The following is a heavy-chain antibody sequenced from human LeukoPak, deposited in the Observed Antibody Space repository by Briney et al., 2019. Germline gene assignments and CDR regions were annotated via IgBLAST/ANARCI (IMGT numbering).Heavy chain of an antibody. CDR2: ISAYNGNT. Sequence: ASVKVSCKASGYTFTSYGISWVRQAPGQGLEWMGWISAYNGNTNYAQKLQGRVTMTTDTSTSTAYMELRSLRSDDTAVYYCARGYCSGGSCPPRDYWGQGTLVTVSS. J-gene: IGHJ4*02. CDR3: ARGYCSGGSCPPRDY. D-gene: IGHD2-15*01. V-gene: IGHV1-18*01. CDR1: GYTFTSYG.